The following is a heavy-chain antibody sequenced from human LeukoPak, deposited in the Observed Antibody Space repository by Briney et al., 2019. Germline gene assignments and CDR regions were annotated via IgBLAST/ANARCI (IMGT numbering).Heavy chain of an antibody. CDR3: ARKGYSISWYSP. CDR1: GGSFSGYY. D-gene: IGHD6-13*01. CDR2: INHSGST. Sequence: SETLSLTCAVYGGSFSGYYWSWIRQPPGKGLEWIGEINHSGSTNYNPSLKSRVTISVDTSKNQFSLKLSSVTAADTAVYYCARKGYSISWYSPWGRGTLVTVSS. V-gene: IGHV4-34*01. J-gene: IGHJ5*02.